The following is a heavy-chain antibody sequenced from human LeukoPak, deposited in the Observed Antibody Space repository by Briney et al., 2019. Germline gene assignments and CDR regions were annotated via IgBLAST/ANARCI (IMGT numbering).Heavy chain of an antibody. V-gene: IGHV4-39*01. D-gene: IGHD2-21*01. J-gene: IGHJ4*02. CDR2: IYYSGST. CDR3: AGLLALDFDY. Sequence: SETLCLTCTVSGGSISSSSYFWGWVRQPPGKGLEWIGSIYYSGSTYYNPSLKSRVTISVDTSKNQFSLKLSSVTAAGTAVYYCAGLLALDFDYWGQGTLVTVSS. CDR1: GGSISSSSYF.